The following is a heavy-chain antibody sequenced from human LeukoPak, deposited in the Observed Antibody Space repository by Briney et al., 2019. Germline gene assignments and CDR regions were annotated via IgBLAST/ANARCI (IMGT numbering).Heavy chain of an antibody. CDR1: GASITSSPYH. D-gene: IGHD3-22*01. J-gene: IGHJ2*01. V-gene: IGHV4-39*01. CDR3: IPYYYDTNRGWYFDL. CDR2: ISYSGTT. Sequence: SETLSLTCAVSGASITSSPYHWGWIRQPPGMGLDWIGSISYSGTTFYHPSLRSRVTISVDTSKSQFSLRLNSVTAADTAVYYCIPYYYDTNRGWYFDLWGRGTLVTVSS.